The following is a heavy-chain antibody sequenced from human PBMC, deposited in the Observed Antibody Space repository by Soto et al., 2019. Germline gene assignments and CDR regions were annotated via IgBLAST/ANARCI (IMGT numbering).Heavy chain of an antibody. Sequence: GGSLRLSCAASGFTFSSYWMSWVRQAPGKGLEWVANIKQDGSEKYYADSVKGRFTISRDNAKNSLYLQMNSLRAEDTAVYYCARDLSGGSCSDCTYFDYWGQGTLVTVAS. D-gene: IGHD2-15*01. CDR2: IKQDGSEK. J-gene: IGHJ4*02. CDR1: GFTFSSYW. CDR3: ARDLSGGSCSDCTYFDY. V-gene: IGHV3-7*01.